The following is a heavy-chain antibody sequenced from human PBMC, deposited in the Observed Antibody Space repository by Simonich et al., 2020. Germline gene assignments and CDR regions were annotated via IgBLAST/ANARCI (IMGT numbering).Heavy chain of an antibody. CDR2: ISAYNGNT. J-gene: IGHJ4*02. CDR1: GYTFTSYG. CDR3: ARASRGTWWYYYFDY. V-gene: IGHV1-18*01. D-gene: IGHD2-15*01. Sequence: QVQLVQSGAEVKKPGASVKVSCKASGYTFTSYGISWVRQAPGQGLEWMGGISAYNGNTNYAQKLHGRVTMTTDTSTSTTYMELRSLRSDDTDVYYCARASRGTWWYYYFDYWGQGTLVTVSS.